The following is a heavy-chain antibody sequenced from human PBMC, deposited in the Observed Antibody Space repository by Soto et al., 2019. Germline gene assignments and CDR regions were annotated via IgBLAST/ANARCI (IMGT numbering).Heavy chain of an antibody. CDR1: GGTFNSYA. CDR2: IIPYYNTL. D-gene: IGHD6-13*01. Sequence: QAQVVQSGAEVRKPGSSVKLSCKASGGTFNSYAIAWVRQAPGQGLEWMGGIIPYYNTLNYAQKFQDRVTITADDSTNTVYMELSSLRSDDTAVYFCASGASRWYPYLFDSWAQGTLLTVSS. J-gene: IGHJ4*02. CDR3: ASGASRWYPYLFDS. V-gene: IGHV1-69*01.